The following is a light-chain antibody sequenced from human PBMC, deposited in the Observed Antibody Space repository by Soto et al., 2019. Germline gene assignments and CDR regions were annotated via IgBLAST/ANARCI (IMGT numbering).Light chain of an antibody. Sequence: IVLTQSPGTLSLSPGERVTLSCRASQSIDRNYLAWFQQNPGQTPRLLIFGASTRATGVPTRFTGSGSETEFTLTIDNLQSEDLAVYYCQQYYNWPPYTFGQGTKVDIK. J-gene: IGKJ2*01. CDR2: GAS. CDR3: QQYYNWPPYT. V-gene: IGKV3-15*01. CDR1: QSIDRNY.